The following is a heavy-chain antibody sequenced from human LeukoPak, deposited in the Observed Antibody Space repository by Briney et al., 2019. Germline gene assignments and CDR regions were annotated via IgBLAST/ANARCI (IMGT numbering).Heavy chain of an antibody. Sequence: ASVKVSCKASSYTFTTYGITWVRQAPGQGLEWMGWISAYNANTKYAQTFQGRVTMTKDTPTSTAYVELRSLRSDDTAVYYCAREELVGRGMDVWGQGTTVTVSS. CDR1: SYTFTTYG. CDR3: AREELVGRGMDV. D-gene: IGHD6-6*01. V-gene: IGHV1-18*01. CDR2: ISAYNANT. J-gene: IGHJ6*02.